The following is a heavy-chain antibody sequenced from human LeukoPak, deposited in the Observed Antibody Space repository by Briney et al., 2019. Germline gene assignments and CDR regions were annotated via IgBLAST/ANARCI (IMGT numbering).Heavy chain of an antibody. J-gene: IGHJ6*03. CDR1: GFTVSSNY. CDR2: IYSGGST. D-gene: IGHD2-2*01. CDR3: ARELPSAYYMDV. V-gene: IGHV3-53*01. Sequence: WALRLSCAASGFTVSSNYMSWVRQAPGKGLEWVSVIYSGGSTYYADSVKGRFTIPRDNSKNTLSLQMNSLRAEDTAVYYCARELPSAYYMDVWGKGNTITVSS.